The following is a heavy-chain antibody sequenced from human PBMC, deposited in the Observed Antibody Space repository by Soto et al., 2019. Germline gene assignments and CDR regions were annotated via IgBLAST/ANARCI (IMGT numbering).Heavy chain of an antibody. CDR2: ISFYNGHT. J-gene: IGHJ4*02. CDR1: GDTVTKYG. Sequence: QVQLVQSGGEVKKPGASVKVSCKASGDTVTKYGISWVRQAPGQGLEWLGWISFYNGHTNYALKFQDRITFTTDTSKSTASMGLRSLTSDDTAVYYCASATSIAVAGKETWGQGTLVTVSS. CDR3: ASATSIAVAGKET. D-gene: IGHD6-19*01. V-gene: IGHV1-18*01.